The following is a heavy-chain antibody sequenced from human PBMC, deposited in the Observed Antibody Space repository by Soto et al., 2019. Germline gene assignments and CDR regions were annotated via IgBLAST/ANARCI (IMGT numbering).Heavy chain of an antibody. D-gene: IGHD2-15*01. CDR1: GYTFTSYG. V-gene: IGHV1-3*04. Sequence: ASVKVSCKASGYTFTSYGISWVRQAPGQGLEWMAWIHTGNGNTKYSQKFQGRLTITRDTSASTAYMDLSSLRSEDTAVYYCARDGYCTGGSCYSVYWGQGTLVTVSS. J-gene: IGHJ4*02. CDR3: ARDGYCTGGSCYSVY. CDR2: IHTGNGNT.